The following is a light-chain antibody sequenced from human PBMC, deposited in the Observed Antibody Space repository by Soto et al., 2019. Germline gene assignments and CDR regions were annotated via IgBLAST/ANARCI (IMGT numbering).Light chain of an antibody. CDR1: QGINSY. V-gene: IGKV1-9*01. J-gene: IGKJ5*01. Sequence: IQLTQSPSSLSSSVGDRASITCRASQGINSYLAWYQQKPGKAPKLLIYAASTLQSGVPSRFSGGGSGADYILTINILPPEDFVTYYCQQINTYPLTLGQGTRLDIK. CDR2: AAS. CDR3: QQINTYPLT.